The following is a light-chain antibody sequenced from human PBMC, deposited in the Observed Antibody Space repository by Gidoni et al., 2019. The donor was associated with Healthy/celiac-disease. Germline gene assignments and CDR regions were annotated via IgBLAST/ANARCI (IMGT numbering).Light chain of an antibody. CDR2: GAS. CDR1: QSVSSSY. CDR3: QQYGSSRLT. Sequence: DIVLTQSPGTLSLSPGERATLSCRASQSVSSSYLAWYQQKPGQAPRLLIYGASSRATGIPDRFSGSGSGTDFTLTISRLEPEDFAVDYCQQYGSSRLTFGGGTKVEIK. J-gene: IGKJ4*01. V-gene: IGKV3-20*01.